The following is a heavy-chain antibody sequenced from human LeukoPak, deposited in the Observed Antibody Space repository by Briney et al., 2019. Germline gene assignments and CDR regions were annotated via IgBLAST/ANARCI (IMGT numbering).Heavy chain of an antibody. Sequence: SETLSLTXAVYGGSFSGYYWSWIRQPPGKGLEWIGEINHSGSTNYNPSLKSRVTISVDTSKNQFSLKLSSVTAADTAVYYCARGYCSGGSCLHLDYWGQGTLVTVSS. CDR1: GGSFSGYY. V-gene: IGHV4-34*01. CDR2: INHSGST. D-gene: IGHD2-15*01. J-gene: IGHJ4*02. CDR3: ARGYCSGGSCLHLDY.